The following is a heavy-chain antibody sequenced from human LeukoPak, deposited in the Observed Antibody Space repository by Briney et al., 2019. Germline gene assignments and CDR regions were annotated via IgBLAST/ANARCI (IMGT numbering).Heavy chain of an antibody. CDR3: ARGVYIAAAQCAY. CDR2: IYYSGTT. CDR1: GGSISSYY. D-gene: IGHD6-13*01. V-gene: IGHV4-59*01. Sequence: NPSETLSLTCTVSGGSISSYYWSWIRQPPGKGLEWIGYIYYSGTTNYNPSLKSRVTISVDTSKNQFSLKLSSVTAADTAVYYCARGVYIAAAQCAYWGQGTLVTVSS. J-gene: IGHJ4*02.